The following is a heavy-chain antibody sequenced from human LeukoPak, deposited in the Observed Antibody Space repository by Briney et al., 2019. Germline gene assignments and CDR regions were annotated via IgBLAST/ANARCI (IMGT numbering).Heavy chain of an antibody. D-gene: IGHD3-22*01. Sequence: GGSLRLSCAASGFTFSSYAMHWVRQAPGKGLEWVAVISYDGSNKYYADSVKGRFTISRDNSKNTLYLQMNSLRAEDTAVYYCARDLSSGSGYYYGYFDYWGQGTLVTVSS. V-gene: IGHV3-30-3*01. J-gene: IGHJ4*02. CDR1: GFTFSSYA. CDR2: ISYDGSNK. CDR3: ARDLSSGSGYYYGYFDY.